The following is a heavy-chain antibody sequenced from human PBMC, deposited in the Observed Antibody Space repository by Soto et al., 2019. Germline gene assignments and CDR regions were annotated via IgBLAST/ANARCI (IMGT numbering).Heavy chain of an antibody. J-gene: IGHJ5*02. D-gene: IGHD6-19*01. V-gene: IGHV1-69*06. Sequence: SVKVSCKASGGTFSSYAISWVRQAPGQGLEWMGGIIPIFGTANYAQKFQGRVTITADKSTSTAYMELSSLRSEDTAVYYCARKVAGKENWFDPWGQGTLVTVS. CDR1: GGTFSSYA. CDR3: ARKVAGKENWFDP. CDR2: IIPIFGTA.